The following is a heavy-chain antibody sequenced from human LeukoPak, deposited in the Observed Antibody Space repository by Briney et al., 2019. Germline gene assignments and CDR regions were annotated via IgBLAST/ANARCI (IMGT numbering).Heavy chain of an antibody. CDR2: INPDGSQE. J-gene: IGHJ4*02. D-gene: IGHD5-24*01. V-gene: IGHV3-7*01. CDR1: GFTFSGNW. CDR3: AKLLGTATTYDS. Sequence: PGGSLTLSCEASGFTFSGNWMSWVRQAPGKGLEWVASINPDGSQEFFVDSVKGRFTISRDNTKNSLYLQMNTLGAEDTAMYYCAKLLGTATTYDSWGQGTRVTVSS.